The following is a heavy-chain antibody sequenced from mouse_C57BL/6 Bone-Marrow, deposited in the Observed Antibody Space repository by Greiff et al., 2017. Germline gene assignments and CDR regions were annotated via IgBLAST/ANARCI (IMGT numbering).Heavy chain of an antibody. V-gene: IGHV1-64*01. CDR2: IHPNSGST. CDR3: ARSGWVPY. J-gene: IGHJ3*01. Sequence: QVQLQQPGAELVKPGASVKLSCKASGYTFTSYRMHWVKQRPGQGLEWIGMIHPNSGSTNYNEKFKSKATLTVDKPSSTAYMQLGSLTSENSAVYYCARSGWVPYWGQGTLVTVSA. D-gene: IGHD1-1*02. CDR1: GYTFTSYR.